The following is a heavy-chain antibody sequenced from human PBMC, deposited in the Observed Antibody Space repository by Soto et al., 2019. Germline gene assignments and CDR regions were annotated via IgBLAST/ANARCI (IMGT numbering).Heavy chain of an antibody. CDR3: ARGPLRPPWSWFDP. CDR1: GYTFTSYD. CDR2: MNPNSGNT. D-gene: IGHD3-16*01. J-gene: IGHJ5*02. V-gene: IGHV1-8*01. Sequence: QVQLVQSGAEVKKPGASVKVSCKASGYTFTSYDINWVRQATGQGLEWMGWMNPNSGNTGYAQKFQGRVTMTRNTSISTAYMELSSLSSEDTAVYYCARGPLRPPWSWFDPWGQRTLVTVSS.